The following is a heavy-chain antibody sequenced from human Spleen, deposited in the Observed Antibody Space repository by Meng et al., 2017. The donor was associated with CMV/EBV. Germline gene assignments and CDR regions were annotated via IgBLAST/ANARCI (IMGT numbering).Heavy chain of an antibody. CDR3: ARGRGRGKRGYSYGYLFDY. V-gene: IGHV4-34*01. D-gene: IGHD5-18*01. CDR1: GGSFSGYY. CDR2: INHSGST. Sequence: QGQLQQWGAGLLQSSEPPALTCAVYGGSFSGYYWSWIRQPPGKGLEWIGEINHSGSTNYNPSLKSRVTISVDTSKNQFSLKLSSVTAADTAVYYCARGRGRGKRGYSYGYLFDYWGQGTLVTVSS. J-gene: IGHJ4*02.